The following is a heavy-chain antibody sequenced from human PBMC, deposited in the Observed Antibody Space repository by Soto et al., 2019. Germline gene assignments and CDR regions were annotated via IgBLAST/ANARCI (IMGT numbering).Heavy chain of an antibody. D-gene: IGHD2-2*01. V-gene: IGHV3-21*01. CDR3: ARDLSQVGDIVVVPADYYFDY. J-gene: IGHJ4*02. CDR1: GFTFSRYS. Sequence: GGSLRLSCAASGFTFSRYSMNWVRQAPGKGLEWVSSISSSSSYIYYADSVKGRFTISRDKAKNSLYLQMNSLRAEDTAVYYCARDLSQVGDIVVVPADYYFDYWGQGTLVTVSS. CDR2: ISSSSSYI.